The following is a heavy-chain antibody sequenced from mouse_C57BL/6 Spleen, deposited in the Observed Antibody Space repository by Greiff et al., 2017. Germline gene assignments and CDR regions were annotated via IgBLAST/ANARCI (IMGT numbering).Heavy chain of an antibody. V-gene: IGHV1-7*01. CDR2: INPSSGYT. D-gene: IGHD3-2*02. CDR3: ARSDSSGYVHAY. J-gene: IGHJ3*01. Sequence: VQLQQSGAELAKPGASVKLSCKASGYTFTRYWMHWVKQRPGQGLEWIGYINPSSGYTKYNQKFKDKATLTADKSSSTAYMQLSSLTCGDSAVYYCARSDSSGYVHAYWGQGTLVTVSA. CDR1: GYTFTRYW.